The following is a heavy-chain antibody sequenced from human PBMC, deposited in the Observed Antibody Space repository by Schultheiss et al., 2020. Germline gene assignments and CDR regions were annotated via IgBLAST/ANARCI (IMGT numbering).Heavy chain of an antibody. Sequence: GGSLRLSCAASGFTFSSYSMNWVRQAPGKGLEWVSSISSSGSTIYYADSVKGRFTISRDNAKNSLYLQMNSLRDEDTAVYYCARELYNVNWYFDLWGRGTLVTVAS. CDR2: ISSSGSTI. D-gene: IGHD5-24*01. V-gene: IGHV3-48*02. J-gene: IGHJ2*01. CDR1: GFTFSSYS. CDR3: ARELYNVNWYFDL.